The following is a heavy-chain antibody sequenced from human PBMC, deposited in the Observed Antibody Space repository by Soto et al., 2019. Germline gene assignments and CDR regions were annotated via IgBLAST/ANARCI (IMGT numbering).Heavy chain of an antibody. D-gene: IGHD3-3*01. J-gene: IGHJ4*02. CDR3: ARSPQYYTPGSSPFDY. Sequence: PSETLSLTCVVSSYVIESGHYWGWVRQPPGKGLEWVGSIYDSGTTYYNPSLRSRVTISADTSKNQFSLSLTSVTAADTAVYYCARSPQYYTPGSSPFDYWGQGTLVTVSS. CDR2: IYDSGTT. CDR1: SYVIESGHY. V-gene: IGHV4-38-2*01.